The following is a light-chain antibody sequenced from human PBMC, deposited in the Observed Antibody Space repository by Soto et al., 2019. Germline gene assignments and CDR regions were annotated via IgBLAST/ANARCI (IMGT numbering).Light chain of an antibody. V-gene: IGLV1-51*01. Sequence: QSVLTQPPSVSAAPGQTVTISCSGSSSNIGNNFVSWYQHLPGTTPKLLIYENYKRALGIPDRFSGSKSGTSATLGITGLQTGDEADYYCGTWDSSLSAVVFGGGTKLTVL. J-gene: IGLJ2*01. CDR1: SSNIGNNF. CDR3: GTWDSSLSAVV. CDR2: ENY.